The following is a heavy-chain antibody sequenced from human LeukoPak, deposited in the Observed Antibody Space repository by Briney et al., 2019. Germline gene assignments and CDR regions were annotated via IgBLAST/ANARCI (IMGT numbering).Heavy chain of an antibody. J-gene: IGHJ4*02. Sequence: GGTLRLSCAASGFTFSSYAMTWVRQAPGKGLELDSAISARGGSKYYDDSVKGRFTIFRDNFKNTLYPQMNTLRAEDTAVYYCAKTPNRYYDSSGSRFDYWGQGTLVTVSS. CDR3: AKTPNRYYDSSGSRFDY. CDR2: ISARGGSK. D-gene: IGHD3-22*01. CDR1: GFTFSSYA. V-gene: IGHV3-23*01.